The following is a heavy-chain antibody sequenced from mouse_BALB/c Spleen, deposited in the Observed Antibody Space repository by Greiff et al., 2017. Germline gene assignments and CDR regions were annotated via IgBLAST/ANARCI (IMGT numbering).Heavy chain of an antibody. J-gene: IGHJ3*01. CDR3: ARLYRYDEGAWFAY. D-gene: IGHD2-14*01. Sequence: EVKLQESGPSLVKPSQTLSLTCSVTGDSITSGYWNWIRKFPGNKLEYMGYISYSGSTYYNPSLKSRISITRDTSKNQYYLQLNSVTTEDTATYYCARLYRYDEGAWFAYWGQGTLVTVSA. CDR1: GDSITSGY. V-gene: IGHV3-8*02. CDR2: ISYSGST.